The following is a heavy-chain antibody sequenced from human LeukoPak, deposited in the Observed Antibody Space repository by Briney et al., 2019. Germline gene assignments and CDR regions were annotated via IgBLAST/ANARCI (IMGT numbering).Heavy chain of an antibody. CDR2: ISGSGGST. Sequence: GGSLRLSCAASGFTFSSYAMSWVRQAPGKGLEWVSAISGSGGSTYYAGSVKGRFTVSRDNSKNTLYLQMNSLRVEDTAIYYCARSYCADECFPYYLDYWGQGTLVTVSS. CDR3: ARSYCADECFPYYLDY. D-gene: IGHD2-21*01. CDR1: GFTFSSYA. V-gene: IGHV3-23*01. J-gene: IGHJ4*02.